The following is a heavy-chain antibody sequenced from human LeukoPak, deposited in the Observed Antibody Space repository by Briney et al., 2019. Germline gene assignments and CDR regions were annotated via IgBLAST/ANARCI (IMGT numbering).Heavy chain of an antibody. CDR1: GGSISSYY. CDR2: IYYSGST. CDR3: AGLLAAHTRNWFDP. Sequence: SETLSLTCTVSGGSISSYYWSWIRQPPGKGLEWIGYIYYSGSTNYNPSLKSRVTISVDTSKNQFSLKLSSVTAADTAVYYCAGLLAAHTRNWFDPWGQGTLVTVSS. J-gene: IGHJ5*02. V-gene: IGHV4-59*01. D-gene: IGHD6-6*01.